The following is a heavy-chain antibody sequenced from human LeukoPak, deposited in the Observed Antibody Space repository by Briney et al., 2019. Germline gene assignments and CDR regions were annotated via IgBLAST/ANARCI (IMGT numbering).Heavy chain of an antibody. V-gene: IGHV3-23*01. CDR3: AKDFGYCSSTSCSPGN. CDR1: GFIFSNYG. J-gene: IGHJ4*02. CDR2: ISASGSAT. Sequence: GGSLRLSCAASGFIFSNYGMNWVRQAPGKGLEWVAAISASGSATSYADSVKGRFTISRDNSKNTLYLQMNSLRAEGTAVYYCAKDFGYCSSTSCSPGNWGQGTLVTVSS. D-gene: IGHD2-2*01.